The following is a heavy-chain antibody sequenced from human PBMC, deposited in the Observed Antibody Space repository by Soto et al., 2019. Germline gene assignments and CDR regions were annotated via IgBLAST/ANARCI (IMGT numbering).Heavy chain of an antibody. Sequence: QVQLVESGGGVVQPGRSLRLSCAASGFTFSDYGMHWVRQAPGKGLEWVAAIWSDGSSEYYADSVKGRFTISRDNSKDTLSLQMSSLSADDTAVYFCASGHVSYESGWYSDYWGQGTLVTVSS. CDR3: ASGHVSYESGWYSDY. V-gene: IGHV3-33*01. D-gene: IGHD6-19*01. CDR1: GFTFSDYG. J-gene: IGHJ4*02. CDR2: IWSDGSSE.